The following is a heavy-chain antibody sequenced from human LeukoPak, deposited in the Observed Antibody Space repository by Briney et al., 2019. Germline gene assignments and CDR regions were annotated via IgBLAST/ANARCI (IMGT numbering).Heavy chain of an antibody. J-gene: IGHJ1*01. CDR1: GYTFNDYY. D-gene: IGHD4-17*01. CDR3: ARDRYGMIKH. V-gene: IGHV1-2*02. Sequence: GASVKVSCKASGYTFNDYYINWVRQAPGQGLEWMGWINPNSGGTNYAQKFQGRVTMTRDTSISAAYMELSRLRSDDTAVYYCARDRYGMIKHWGQGTLVTVSS. CDR2: INPNSGGT.